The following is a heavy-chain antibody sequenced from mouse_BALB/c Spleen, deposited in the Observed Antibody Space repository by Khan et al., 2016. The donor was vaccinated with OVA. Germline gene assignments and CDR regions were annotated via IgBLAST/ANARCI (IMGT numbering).Heavy chain of an antibody. J-gene: IGHJ2*01. CDR1: GYSITSDYA. Sequence: VQLKQSGPGLVKPSQSLSLTCTVTGYSITSDYAWNWIRQFPGNKLEWMGYISYSGNTKYNPSLKSRISITRDTSKNQFFLQLNSVTTEDTATYYCTRIYGGDFAYWGQGTILTVSS. V-gene: IGHV3-2*02. CDR3: TRIYGGDFAY. D-gene: IGHD1-1*01. CDR2: ISYSGNT.